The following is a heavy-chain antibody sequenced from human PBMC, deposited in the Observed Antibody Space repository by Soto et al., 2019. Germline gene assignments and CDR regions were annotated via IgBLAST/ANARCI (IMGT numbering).Heavy chain of an antibody. CDR1: GFTLSSYW. CDR2: INIDGSST. D-gene: IGHD5-12*01. CDR3: ARSRDGYNFVGDC. J-gene: IGHJ4*02. Sequence: EVQLVESGGGLVQPGGSLRLSCAASGFTLSSYWMHWVRQAPGKGLVWISRINIDGSSTSYADSVKGRFTISRDNAKNTLYLQVNSLRAEDTAVYYYARSRDGYNFVGDCWGQGTQVTVSS. V-gene: IGHV3-74*01.